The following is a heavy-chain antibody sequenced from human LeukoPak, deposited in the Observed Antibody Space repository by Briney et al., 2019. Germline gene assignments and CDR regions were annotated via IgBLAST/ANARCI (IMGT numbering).Heavy chain of an antibody. D-gene: IGHD1-26*01. CDR1: GXTFSSYR. CDR3: ARVSVGATNYFDF. CDR2: INYDGSEK. J-gene: IGHJ4*02. Sequence: GGSLRLSCAASGXTFSSYRMSWVRQAPGKGLEWVANINYDGSEKYYVDSVKGRFTISRDNARNSLYLQMNSLRAEDTAVYYCARVSVGATNYFDFWGQGTLVTVSS. V-gene: IGHV3-7*04.